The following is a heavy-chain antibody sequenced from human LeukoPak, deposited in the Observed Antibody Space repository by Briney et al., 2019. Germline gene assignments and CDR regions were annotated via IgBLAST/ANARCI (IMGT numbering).Heavy chain of an antibody. D-gene: IGHD1-7*01. CDR2: ISAYNGNT. V-gene: IGHV1-18*01. J-gene: IGHJ5*01. Sequence: ASVKVSCKASGYTFTSYGISWVRQAPGQGLEWMGWISAYNGNTNYAQKLQGRVTMTTDTSTSTAYMELRSLRSDDTAVYYCARDVYRIIGTTGWFDSWGQGTLVTISS. CDR3: ARDVYRIIGTTGWFDS. CDR1: GYTFTSYG.